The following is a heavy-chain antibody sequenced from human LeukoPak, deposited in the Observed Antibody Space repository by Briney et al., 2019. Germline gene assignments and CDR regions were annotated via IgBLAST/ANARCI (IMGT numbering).Heavy chain of an antibody. CDR2: INHSGST. J-gene: IGHJ5*02. CDR3: ARGPRRILGSSWPHNWFDP. CDR1: GGSFSGYY. Sequence: PSETLSLTCAVYGGSFSGYYWSWIRQPPGKGLEWIGEINHSGSTNYNPSLKSRVTISVDTSKNQFSLKLSSVTAADTAVYYCARGPRRILGSSWPHNWFDPWGQGTLVTVSS. D-gene: IGHD6-13*01. V-gene: IGHV4-34*01.